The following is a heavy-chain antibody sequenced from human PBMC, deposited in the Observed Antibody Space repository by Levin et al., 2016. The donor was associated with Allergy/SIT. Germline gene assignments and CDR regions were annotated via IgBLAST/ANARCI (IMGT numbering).Heavy chain of an antibody. CDR1: GPEFVFRHAW. J-gene: IGHJ5*02. CDR2: IKNGSGPGTI. V-gene: IGHV3-15*01. Sequence: GESLKISCVASGPEFVFRHAWMNWVRQAPGKGMEWVGRIKNGSGPGTIDYAAPVQGRFTISRDDSKNTLYLQMNSLKSEDTAVYFCTTGPDPWGQGTLVTVSS. CDR3: TTGPDP.